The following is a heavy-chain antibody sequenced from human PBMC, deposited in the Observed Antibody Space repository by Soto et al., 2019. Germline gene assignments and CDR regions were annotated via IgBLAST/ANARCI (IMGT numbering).Heavy chain of an antibody. Sequence: PWGSLRLSCAASGFTFISYSINFVRHSPCKWLEWVSSISSSSSYIYYADSVKGRFTISRDNAKNSLYLQMNSLRAEDTAVYYCAGGGFTYYDFWSGYSPIHYWGQGTLVTVSS. CDR3: AGGGFTYYDFWSGYSPIHY. D-gene: IGHD3-3*01. J-gene: IGHJ4*02. CDR1: GFTFISYS. CDR2: ISSSSSYI. V-gene: IGHV3-21*01.